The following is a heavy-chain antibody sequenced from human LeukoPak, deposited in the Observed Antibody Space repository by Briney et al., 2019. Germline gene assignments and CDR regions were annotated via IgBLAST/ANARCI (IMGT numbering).Heavy chain of an antibody. CDR1: GFTFSSYS. CDR3: ARDENSGGSFTDY. J-gene: IGHJ4*02. CDR2: INSSSSYI. D-gene: IGHD2-15*01. Sequence: GGSLRLSCAASGFTFSSYSMNWVRQAPGKGLEWVSSINSSSSYIYYADSVKGRFTISRDNAKNSLYLQMNSLRAEDTAVYYCARDENSGGSFTDYWGQGTLVTVSS. V-gene: IGHV3-21*01.